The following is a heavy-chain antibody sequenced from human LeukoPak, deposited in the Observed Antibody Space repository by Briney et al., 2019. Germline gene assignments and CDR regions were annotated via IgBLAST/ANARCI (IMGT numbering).Heavy chain of an antibody. V-gene: IGHV4-28*05. J-gene: IGHJ3*02. D-gene: IGHD1-26*01. CDR2: IYYSGRI. CDR1: GDSISRSDW. Sequence: SETLSLTCAVSGDSISRSDWWAWIRQPPGKGLEWLGNIYYSGRIYHNPSLQTRVIMSVDSSKNQFSLRLGSVTVMDTAVYYCAKTRSGTYYGDSFDIWGQGILVIVSS. CDR3: AKTRSGTYYGDSFDI.